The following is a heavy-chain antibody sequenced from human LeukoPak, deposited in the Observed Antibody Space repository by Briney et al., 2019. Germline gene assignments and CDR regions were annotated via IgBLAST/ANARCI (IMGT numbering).Heavy chain of an antibody. CDR3: ARSTGSTMFIDY. CDR1: RGSISPYY. J-gene: IGHJ4*02. V-gene: IGHV4-59*01. D-gene: IGHD3-10*02. Sequence: PSETLSLTCTVSRGSISPYYWSWIRQPPGKGLEWLGYIYYSGNTDYNPSLKSRVAISVDTSKNQFSLKLSSVTAADTAVYYCARSTGSTMFIDYWGQGTLVTVSS. CDR2: IYYSGNT.